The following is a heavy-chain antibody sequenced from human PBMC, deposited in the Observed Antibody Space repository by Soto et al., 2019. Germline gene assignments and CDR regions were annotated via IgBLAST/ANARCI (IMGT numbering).Heavy chain of an antibody. V-gene: IGHV3-48*03. Sequence: GSLRLSCAASGFTFSSYEMNWVRQAPGKGLEWVSYISSSGSTIYYADSVKGRFTISRDNAKNSLYLQMNSLRAEDTAVYYCARGPHSSPTRWGYYYYGMDVWGQGTTVTVS. D-gene: IGHD6-13*01. CDR1: GFTFSSYE. CDR3: ARGPHSSPTRWGYYYYGMDV. CDR2: ISSSGSTI. J-gene: IGHJ6*02.